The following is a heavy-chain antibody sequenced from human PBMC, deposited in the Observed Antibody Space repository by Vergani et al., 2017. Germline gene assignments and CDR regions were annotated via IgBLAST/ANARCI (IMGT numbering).Heavy chain of an antibody. Sequence: QVQLVQSGAEVKKPGASVKVSCKASGYTFTSYAMHWVRQAPGQRLEWMGWINAGNGNTKYSQKFQGRVTITRDTSASTAYMELSSLRSEDTAVYYCARGGSSGWYVFEYWGEGTLVTVSS. D-gene: IGHD6-19*01. CDR2: INAGNGNT. CDR1: GYTFTSYA. CDR3: ARGGSSGWYVFEY. V-gene: IGHV1-3*01. J-gene: IGHJ4*02.